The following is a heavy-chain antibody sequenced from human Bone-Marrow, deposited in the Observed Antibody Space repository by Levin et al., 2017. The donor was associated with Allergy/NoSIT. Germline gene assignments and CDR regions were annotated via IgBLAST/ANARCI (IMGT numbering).Heavy chain of an antibody. V-gene: IGHV4-59*01. CDR1: GGSIRNFY. J-gene: IGHJ4*02. CDR3: ASITHYDDGSSDYDPGYYFDF. D-gene: IGHD3-22*01. CDR2: ISYSGST. Sequence: PGGSLRLSCTVSGGSIRNFYWSWIRQPPGKRLEWIGDISYSGSTNYNPALQSRVTISVNTSKNQFSLKLISVPAADPAVYSCASITHYDDGSSDYDPGYYFDFWGQGALVTVSS.